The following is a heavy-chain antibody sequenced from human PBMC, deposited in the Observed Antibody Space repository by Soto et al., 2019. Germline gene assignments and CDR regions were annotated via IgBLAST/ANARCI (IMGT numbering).Heavy chain of an antibody. V-gene: IGHV4-31*03. CDR1: GGSISSGGYY. CDR3: ARDRYGSGSYFWFDP. J-gene: IGHJ5*02. D-gene: IGHD3-10*01. CDR2: IYYSGST. Sequence: QVQLQESGPGLVKPSQTLSLTCTVSGGSISSGGYYWSWIRQHPGKGLEWIGYIYYSGSTYYNPSLKSRVTISVDTSKNQFSLKLSSVTAADTAVYYCARDRYGSGSYFWFDPWGQGTLVTVSS.